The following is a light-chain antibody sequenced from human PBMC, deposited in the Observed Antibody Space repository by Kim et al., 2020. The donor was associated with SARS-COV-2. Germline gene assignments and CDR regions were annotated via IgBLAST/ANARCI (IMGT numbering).Light chain of an antibody. CDR3: CSYAGSYTWV. V-gene: IGLV2-11*03. J-gene: IGLJ3*02. CDR2: DVS. Sequence: GHSCTISCTGTSGDVGGYDYVSWYQQHPGKAPKLMIYDVSKRPSGVPDRFSGSKSGNTASLTISGLQAEDEADYYCCSYAGSYTWVFGGGTQLTVL. CDR1: SGDVGGYDY.